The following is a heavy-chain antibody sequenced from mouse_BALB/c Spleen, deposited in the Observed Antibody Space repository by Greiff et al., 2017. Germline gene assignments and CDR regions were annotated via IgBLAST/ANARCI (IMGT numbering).Heavy chain of an antibody. CDR2: IRLKSNNYAT. CDR3: TRDYGYAEFAY. V-gene: IGHV6-6*02. J-gene: IGHJ3*01. D-gene: IGHD2-2*01. CDR1: GFTFSNYW. Sequence: DVKLVESGGGLVQPGGSMKLSCVASGFTFSNYWMNWVRQSPEKGLEWVAEIRLKSNNYATHYAESVKGRFTISRDDSKSSVYLQMNNLRAEDTGIYYCTRDYGYAEFAYWGQGTLVTVSA.